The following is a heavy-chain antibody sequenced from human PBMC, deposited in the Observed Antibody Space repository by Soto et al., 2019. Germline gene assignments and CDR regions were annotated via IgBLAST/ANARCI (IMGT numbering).Heavy chain of an antibody. CDR1: DFAFRLHG. V-gene: IGHV3-33*01. CDR3: ARDRSSSYSYAMDL. Sequence: QVHLVESGGGVVQPGGSLTLSCSVSDFAFRLHGIHWVRHTPGKGLEWVAMIWHDGTRKYFRDSVRGRFTISRDSAKNKVYLQMNNRRGDDSALYFCARDRSSSYSYAMDLWGKGTTVTVPS. D-gene: IGHD3-10*01. J-gene: IGHJ6*04. CDR2: IWHDGTRK.